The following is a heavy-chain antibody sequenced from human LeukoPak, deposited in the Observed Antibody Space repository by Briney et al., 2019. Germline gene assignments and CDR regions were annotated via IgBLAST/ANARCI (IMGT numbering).Heavy chain of an antibody. CDR3: AKMVREFYTISYYFDY. V-gene: IGHV3-33*06. D-gene: IGHD2-8*01. CDR1: GFTFRNYG. Sequence: PGGSLRLSCAASGFTFRNYGMHWVRQAPGKGLEWVAAIWSDGSTKYYAESVQGRFTISRDTSKNRLYLQLNSLRVEDTAVYYCAKMVREFYTISYYFDYWGQGTLVTVSS. CDR2: IWSDGSTK. J-gene: IGHJ4*02.